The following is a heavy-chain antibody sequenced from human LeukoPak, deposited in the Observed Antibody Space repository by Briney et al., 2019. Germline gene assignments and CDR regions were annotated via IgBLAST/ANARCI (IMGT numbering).Heavy chain of an antibody. CDR3: AKRPKGDYYDSTGYFDY. CDR1: GFTFSSFA. CDR2: ISGSGGST. J-gene: IGHJ4*02. D-gene: IGHD3-22*01. Sequence: GGSLRLSCAASGFTFSSFAMSWVRQAPGKGLEWVSLISGSGGSTYYADSVKGRFTISRDNSKITLYLQMNSLRAEDTAVYYCAKRPKGDYYDSTGYFDYWGQGTPVTASS. V-gene: IGHV3-23*01.